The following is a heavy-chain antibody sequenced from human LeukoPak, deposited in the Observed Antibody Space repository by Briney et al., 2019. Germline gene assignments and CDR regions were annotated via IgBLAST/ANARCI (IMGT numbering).Heavy chain of an antibody. D-gene: IGHD2-8*01. CDR3: ARVNGAFDI. J-gene: IGHJ3*02. CDR2: IHESGST. V-gene: IGHV4-59*01. CDR1: GDSITSYY. Sequence: SETLSLTCTVSGDSITSYYWSWIRQPPGKGLEWIGYIHESGSTYYNPSLKSRVTVSIDRSKNQFSLKLTSVTAADTAVYYCARVNGAFDIWGQGTMVTVSS.